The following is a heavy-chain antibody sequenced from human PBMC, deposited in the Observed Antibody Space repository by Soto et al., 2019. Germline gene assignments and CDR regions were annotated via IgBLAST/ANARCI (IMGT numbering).Heavy chain of an antibody. D-gene: IGHD3-3*01. Sequence: QITLKESGPTPVKPTQTLTLTCTFSGFSLSTSGVGVGWIRQPPGKALEWLALIYWDDDKRSSPSLKSRLTITNDTSKNQVVLTITNMDPVDTATYYCAHRSVLYDFWSGYRRDYYFVYWCQGTLVTVSS. V-gene: IGHV2-5*02. J-gene: IGHJ4*02. CDR1: GFSLSTSGVG. CDR3: AHRSVLYDFWSGYRRDYYFVY. CDR2: IYWDDDK.